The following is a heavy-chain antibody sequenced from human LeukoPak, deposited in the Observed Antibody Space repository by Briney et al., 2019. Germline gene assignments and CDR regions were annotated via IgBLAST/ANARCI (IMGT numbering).Heavy chain of an antibody. CDR3: AKGQGSGAHYYMDV. V-gene: IGHV3-23*01. J-gene: IGHJ6*03. D-gene: IGHD3-10*01. CDR1: GFTFSSYA. Sequence: GGSLRLSCAASGFTFSSYAMSWVRQAPGKGLEWVSYISGNAVTTLHVDSVKGRFTISRDNSKNTLYLQMNSLRAEDTALYYCAKGQGSGAHYYMDVWGKGTTVTVSS. CDR2: ISGNAVTT.